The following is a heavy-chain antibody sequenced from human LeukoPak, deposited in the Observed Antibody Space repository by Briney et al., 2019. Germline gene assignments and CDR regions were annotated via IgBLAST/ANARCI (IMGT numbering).Heavy chain of an antibody. J-gene: IGHJ4*02. CDR3: ARGRPYYYDSSGYYYYFDY. CDR1: GGSISSYY. V-gene: IGHV4-59*01. D-gene: IGHD3-22*01. Sequence: SETLSLTCTVSGGSISSYYWSWIRQPPGKGLEWIGYIYYSGSTNYNPSLKSRVTISVDTSKNQFSLKLSSVTAADTAVYYCARGRPYYYDSSGYYYYFDYWGQGTLVTVSS. CDR2: IYYSGST.